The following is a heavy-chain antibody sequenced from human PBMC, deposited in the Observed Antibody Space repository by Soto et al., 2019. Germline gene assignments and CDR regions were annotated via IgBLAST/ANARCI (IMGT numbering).Heavy chain of an antibody. V-gene: IGHV4-59*02. J-gene: IGHJ5*02. D-gene: IGHD3-22*01. CDR3: EKSYYDTIGFAVDP. Sequence: PSETLSLTCTVSGASVGTGYWSWIRQPPGKGLEWIGFMYYSGSFNYNPSLRSRVTISVDTSKNQFSLKVTSVTADDTAVYFCEKSYYDTIGFAVDPWGQGTLVTVSS. CDR1: GASVGTGY. CDR2: MYYSGSF.